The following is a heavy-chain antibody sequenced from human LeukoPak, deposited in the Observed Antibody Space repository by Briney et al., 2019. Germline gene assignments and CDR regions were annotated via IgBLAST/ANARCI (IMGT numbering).Heavy chain of an antibody. D-gene: IGHD3-16*01. V-gene: IGHV4-59*01. CDR1: GGSISSYY. Sequence: SETLSLTCTVSGGSISSYYWSWIRQPPGKGLEWIGYIYYSGSTNYNPSLKSRVTISVDTSKNQFSLKLSSVTAADTAVYYCARWGGPEDYYYYGMDVWGQGTTVTVSS. CDR3: ARWGGPEDYYYYGMDV. J-gene: IGHJ6*02. CDR2: IYYSGST.